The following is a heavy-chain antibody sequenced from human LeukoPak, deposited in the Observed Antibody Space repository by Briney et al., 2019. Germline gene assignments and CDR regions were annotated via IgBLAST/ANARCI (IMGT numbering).Heavy chain of an antibody. CDR2: INSDGSST. CDR1: GFNLGSYW. CDR3: ARGTGYAVFDI. Sequence: PGGSLRLSCAASGFNLGSYWMHWVRQDPGKGLVWVSRINSDGSSTNYADSVKGRFTISRDNAENTLFLQMNSLRAEDTAVYYCARGTGYAVFDIWGQGTMVTVSS. V-gene: IGHV3-74*01. D-gene: IGHD5-12*01. J-gene: IGHJ3*02.